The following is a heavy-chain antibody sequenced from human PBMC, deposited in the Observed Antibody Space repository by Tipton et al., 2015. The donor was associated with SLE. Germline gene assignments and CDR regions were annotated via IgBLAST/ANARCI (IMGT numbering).Heavy chain of an antibody. CDR1: GGSISSSSYY. D-gene: IGHD6-6*01. J-gene: IGHJ5*02. CDR2: IYYGGGSPYSGTT. CDR3: ARSVAARGSNWFDP. Sequence: GLVKPSETLSLTCTVSGGSISSSSYYWGWIRQPPGKGLEWIGNIYYGGGSPYSGTTYHNPSLKSRVTISVDTSKSQFSLRLRSVSAADTAFYYCARSVAARGSNWFDPLGQGSLVTVSS. V-gene: IGHV4-39*07.